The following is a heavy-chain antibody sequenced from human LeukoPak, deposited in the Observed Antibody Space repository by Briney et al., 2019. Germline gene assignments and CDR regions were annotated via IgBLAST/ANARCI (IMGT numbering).Heavy chain of an antibody. CDR2: INPDGSAK. CDR3: ARDGVNPGRDY. Sequence: TGGSLRLSCAASGFTFSTYWMIWVRQAPGKGLQWVANINPDGSAKNYVDSVKGRITISRDNAKNALFLQMNSLTAEDTAVYYCARDGVNPGRDYWGQGTLVTVSS. D-gene: IGHD4/OR15-4a*01. J-gene: IGHJ4*02. CDR1: GFTFSTYW. V-gene: IGHV3-7*05.